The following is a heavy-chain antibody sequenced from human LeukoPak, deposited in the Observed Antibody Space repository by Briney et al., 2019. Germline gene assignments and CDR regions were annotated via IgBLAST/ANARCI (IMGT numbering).Heavy chain of an antibody. J-gene: IGHJ4*02. Sequence: SGPTLVNPTQTLTLTCTFSGFSLSTSGMCVSWIRQPPGKALEWLARIDWDDDKYYSTSLKTRLTISKDTSKNQVVLTMTNMDPVGTATYYCARTRYYYDSSGYPALFDYWGQGTLVTVSS. CDR1: GFSLSTSGMC. CDR2: IDWDDDK. V-gene: IGHV2-70*11. CDR3: ARTRYYYDSSGYPALFDY. D-gene: IGHD3-22*01.